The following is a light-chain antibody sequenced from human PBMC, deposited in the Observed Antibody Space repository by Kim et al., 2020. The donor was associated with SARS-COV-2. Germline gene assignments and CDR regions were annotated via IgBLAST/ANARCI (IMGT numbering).Light chain of an antibody. Sequence: SYELTQPPSVSVSPGQTARITCSGDALPKKFAYWYQQKSGQAPVLVIYEDTKRPSGIPKRFSGSTSGTMATLTVSGVQVEDEADYYCYSIDSSRNAVFGGGTQLTVL. V-gene: IGLV3-10*01. J-gene: IGLJ2*01. CDR1: ALPKKF. CDR3: YSIDSSRNAV. CDR2: EDT.